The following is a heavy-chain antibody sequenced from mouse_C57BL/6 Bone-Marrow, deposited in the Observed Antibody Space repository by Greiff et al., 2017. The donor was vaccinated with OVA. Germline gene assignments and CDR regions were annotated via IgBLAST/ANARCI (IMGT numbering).Heavy chain of an antibody. J-gene: IGHJ2*01. Sequence: EVKLQESGPGLAKPSQTLSLTCSVTGYSITSDYWNWIRKFPGNKLEYMGYISYSGSTYYNPSLKSRISITRDTSKNQYYLQLNSVTTEDTATYYCARKKETYYSNYGLFDYWGQGTTLTVSS. CDR1: GYSITSDY. CDR3: ARKKETYYSNYGLFDY. CDR2: ISYSGST. V-gene: IGHV3-8*01. D-gene: IGHD2-5*01.